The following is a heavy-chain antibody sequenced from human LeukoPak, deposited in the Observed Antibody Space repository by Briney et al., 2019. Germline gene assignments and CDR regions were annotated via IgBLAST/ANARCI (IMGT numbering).Heavy chain of an antibody. V-gene: IGHV1-69*04. Sequence: SVKVSCKASGGTFSSYAISWVRQAPGQGLEWIGRIIPILGIANYAQKFQGRVTITADKSTSTAYMELSSLRSEDTAVYYCARDLAYCGGDCYSRVSPFDYWGQGTLVTVSS. CDR1: GGTFSSYA. J-gene: IGHJ4*02. CDR2: IIPILGIA. D-gene: IGHD2-21*02. CDR3: ARDLAYCGGDCYSRVSPFDY.